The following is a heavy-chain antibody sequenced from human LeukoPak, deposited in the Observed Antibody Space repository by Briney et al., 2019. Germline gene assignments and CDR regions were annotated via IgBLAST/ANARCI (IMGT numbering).Heavy chain of an antibody. CDR3: ARDYGRDYYDSSGYSFDY. Sequence: ASVKVSCKASGGTFSSYAISWVRQAPGQGLEWMGWINPNSGGTNYAQKFQGRVTMTRDTSISTAYMELSRLRSDDTAVYYCARDYGRDYYDSSGYSFDYWGQGTLVTVSS. V-gene: IGHV1-2*02. J-gene: IGHJ4*02. CDR2: INPNSGGT. CDR1: GGTFSSYA. D-gene: IGHD3-22*01.